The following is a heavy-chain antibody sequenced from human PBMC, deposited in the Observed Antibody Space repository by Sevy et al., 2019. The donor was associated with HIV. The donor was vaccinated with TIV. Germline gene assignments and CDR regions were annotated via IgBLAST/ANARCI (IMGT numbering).Heavy chain of an antibody. V-gene: IGHV4-39*01. CDR3: ASRRSITMTLDY. J-gene: IGHJ4*02. CDR2: IYYSGST. CDR1: GGSISSSSYY. D-gene: IGHD3-22*01. Sequence: SETLSLTCTVSGGSISSSSYYWGWIRQPPGKGLEWIGSIYYSGSTYYHPSLKSRVTISVDTSKNQFSLKLSSVTAADTAVYYCASRRSITMTLDYWGQGTLVTVSS.